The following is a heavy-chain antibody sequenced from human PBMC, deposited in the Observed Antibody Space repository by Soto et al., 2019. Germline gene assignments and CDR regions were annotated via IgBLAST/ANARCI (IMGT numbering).Heavy chain of an antibody. V-gene: IGHV4-39*01. CDR1: GGSISTSSYF. D-gene: IGHD3-22*01. CDR2: IYYSGST. Sequence: QLQLQESGPGLVKPSETLSLTCTVSGGSISTSSYFWGWIRHPPGKGLGWIGSIYYSGSTYYNPSLKSRVTISVDTSKNQFSLKLSSVTAADTAVYYCARDYDSSGDYWGQGTLVTVSS. J-gene: IGHJ4*02. CDR3: ARDYDSSGDY.